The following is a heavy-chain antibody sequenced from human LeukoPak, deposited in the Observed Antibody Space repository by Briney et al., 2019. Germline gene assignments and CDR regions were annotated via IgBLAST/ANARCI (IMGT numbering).Heavy chain of an antibody. J-gene: IGHJ6*03. V-gene: IGHV3-9*01. D-gene: IGHD3-16*02. CDR2: ISWNSASI. Sequence: GGSLRLSCSASGFTFDNYAMHWVRQAPRKSLEWLSGISWNSASIGYADSVKGRFTISRDNAKNSLYLQMNTLRAEDTAFYYCAKDGGELSPHQRYYLDVWGKGTTVTISS. CDR1: GFTFDNYA. CDR3: AKDGGELSPHQRYYLDV.